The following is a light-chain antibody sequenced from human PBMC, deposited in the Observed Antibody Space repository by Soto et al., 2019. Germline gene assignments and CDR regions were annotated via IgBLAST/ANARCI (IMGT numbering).Light chain of an antibody. CDR1: QSIGGN. V-gene: IGKV3-15*01. J-gene: IGKJ1*01. CDR2: GAS. Sequence: EIVMTQSPASLSMSPGERATLSCRASQSIGGNLAWYQQKPGQPPRLLMYGASTRATGFPARFSGSGSGTEFTLTISSLQSEDFAVYYCQQYNNWPPTFGQGTKVDIK. CDR3: QQYNNWPPT.